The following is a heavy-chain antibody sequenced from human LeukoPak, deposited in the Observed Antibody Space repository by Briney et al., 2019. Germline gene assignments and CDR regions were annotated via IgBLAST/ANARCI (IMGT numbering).Heavy chain of an antibody. Sequence: GGSLRLSCVVSGFRFDDYGMHWVRQAPGKGLEWVSGISWSGTTTGYADSVKGRFTISRDSAKNSLYLQMDSLRVEDTGLYYCAKDESTGGFAPGYFYGMGVWGQGTTVTVSS. D-gene: IGHD3-16*01. V-gene: IGHV3-9*01. J-gene: IGHJ6*02. CDR1: GFRFDDYG. CDR3: AKDESTGGFAPGYFYGMGV. CDR2: ISWSGTTT.